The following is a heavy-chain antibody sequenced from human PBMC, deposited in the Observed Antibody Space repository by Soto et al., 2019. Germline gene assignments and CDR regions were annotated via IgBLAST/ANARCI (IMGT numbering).Heavy chain of an antibody. CDR2: INPSGGGT. J-gene: IGHJ4*02. CDR3: ARIASADKTYFDY. V-gene: IGHV1-46*01. CDR1: GYTFTSYN. Sequence: QVQLVQSGAEVKKPGASVTVSCKASGYTFTSYNIHWVRQAPGRGLERMGVINPSGGGTSYAETFQGRVSMTRNPSTRTVYMVLTGLTPEDTAVYYCARIASADKTYFDYWGQGTLVTVSS. D-gene: IGHD6-13*01.